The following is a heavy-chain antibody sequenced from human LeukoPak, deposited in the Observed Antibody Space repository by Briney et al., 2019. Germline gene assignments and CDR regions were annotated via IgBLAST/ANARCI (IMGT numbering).Heavy chain of an antibody. CDR2: IRDSGSST. CDR3: AKYGPQDSGSSHFDY. J-gene: IGHJ4*02. CDR1: GFAFSSYA. V-gene: IGHV3-23*01. Sequence: GGSLRLSCAASGFAFSSYAMSWVRQAPGKGLEWVSAIRDSGSSTHYADSVKGRFTTSRDNSKNTLFLQMNSLRAEDTAIYYCAKYGPQDSGSSHFDYWGQGALVTVSS. D-gene: IGHD1-26*01.